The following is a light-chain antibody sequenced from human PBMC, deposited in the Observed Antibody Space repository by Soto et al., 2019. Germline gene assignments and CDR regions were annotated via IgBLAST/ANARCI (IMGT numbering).Light chain of an antibody. CDR2: DVS. V-gene: IGLV2-14*01. CDR3: CSYAGSYYV. Sequence: QSALTQPASVSGSPGQSITISCSGTSSDVGSYNYVSWYQQHPDRAPKLMIYDVSNRPSGVSNRFSGSKSGNTASLTISGLQAEDEADYYCCSYAGSYYVFGTGTKLTVL. J-gene: IGLJ1*01. CDR1: SSDVGSYNY.